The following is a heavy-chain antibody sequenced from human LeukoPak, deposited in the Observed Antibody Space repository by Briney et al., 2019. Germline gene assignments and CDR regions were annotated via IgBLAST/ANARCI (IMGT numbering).Heavy chain of an antibody. CDR1: GGSISSYD. Sequence: SETLSLTCTVSGGSISSYDWSWIRQPPGKGLEWIGYIYYSGSATYNPSLKSRVTISVDTSKNQFSLKLSSVTAADTAVYYCARGRVPYYYGSGSYQRYFDYWGQGTLVTVSS. D-gene: IGHD3-10*01. J-gene: IGHJ4*02. V-gene: IGHV4-59*12. CDR2: IYYSGSA. CDR3: ARGRVPYYYGSGSYQRYFDY.